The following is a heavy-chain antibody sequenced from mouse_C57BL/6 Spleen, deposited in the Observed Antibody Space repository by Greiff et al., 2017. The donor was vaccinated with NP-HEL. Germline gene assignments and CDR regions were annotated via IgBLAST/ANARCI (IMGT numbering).Heavy chain of an antibody. J-gene: IGHJ3*01. D-gene: IGHD1-1*01. CDR3: ARSEYGSSWFAY. CDR1: GYAFSSSW. CDR2: IYPGDGDT. V-gene: IGHV1-82*01. Sequence: QVQLQQSGPELVKPGASVKISCKASGYAFSSSWMNWVKQRPGKGLEWIGRIYPGDGDTNYNGKFKGKATLTADKSSSTAYMQLSSLTSEDSAVYFCARSEYGSSWFAYWGQGTLVTVSA.